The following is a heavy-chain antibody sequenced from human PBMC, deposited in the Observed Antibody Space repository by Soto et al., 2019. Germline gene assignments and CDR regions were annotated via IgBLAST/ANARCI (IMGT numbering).Heavy chain of an antibody. Sequence: EVQLVESGGVVVQPGGSLRLSCAASGFTFDDYAMHWVRQAPGKGLEWVSLISWDGGSTYYADSVKGRFTISRDNSKNSLYLQMNSLRAEDTALYYCAKDIGYDSSGWLGYFDYWGQGTLVTVSS. CDR2: ISWDGGST. J-gene: IGHJ4*02. V-gene: IGHV3-43D*04. D-gene: IGHD3-22*01. CDR3: AKDIGYDSSGWLGYFDY. CDR1: GFTFDDYA.